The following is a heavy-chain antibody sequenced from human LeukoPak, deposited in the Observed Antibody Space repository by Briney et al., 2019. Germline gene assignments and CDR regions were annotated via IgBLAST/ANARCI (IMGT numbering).Heavy chain of an antibody. V-gene: IGHV3-7*01. Sequence: GGSLRLSCAASGFTFSSYWMSWVRQAPGKGLEWVANIKQDGSEKYYVDSVKGRFTISRDNAKNSLYLQMNSLRAEDTAVYYCARASPVRSFHFDYWGQGTLVTVSS. CDR1: GFTFSSYW. J-gene: IGHJ4*02. D-gene: IGHD6-13*01. CDR2: IKQDGSEK. CDR3: ARASPVRSFHFDY.